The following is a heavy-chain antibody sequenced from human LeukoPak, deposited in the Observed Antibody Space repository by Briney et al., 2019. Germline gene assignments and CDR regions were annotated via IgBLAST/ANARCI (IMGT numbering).Heavy chain of an antibody. J-gene: IGHJ4*02. CDR3: ATLSSEGFDY. D-gene: IGHD3-22*01. Sequence: GGSLRLSCAASGFTFDDYAMHWVRQAPGKGLEWVSLISGDGGSTYYADSVKGRFTISRDNSKNSLYLHMNSLRTEDTALYYCATLSSEGFDYWGQGTLVTVSS. CDR1: GFTFDDYA. CDR2: ISGDGGST. V-gene: IGHV3-43*02.